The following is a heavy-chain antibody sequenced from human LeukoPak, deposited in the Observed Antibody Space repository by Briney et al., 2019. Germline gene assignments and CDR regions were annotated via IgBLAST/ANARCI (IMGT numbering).Heavy chain of an antibody. V-gene: IGHV3-23*01. CDR2: ISGSGGST. D-gene: IGHD3-22*01. J-gene: IGHJ4*02. CDR1: GITLSNYG. Sequence: GGSLRLSCEVSGITLSNYGMSWVRQAPGKGLEWVAGISGSGGSTNYADSVKGRFTISGDNPRNTLYLQMNSLRAEDTAVYFCAKRGVVIRVILVGFHKEAYYFDSWGQGALVTVSS. CDR3: AKRGVVIRVILVGFHKEAYYFDS.